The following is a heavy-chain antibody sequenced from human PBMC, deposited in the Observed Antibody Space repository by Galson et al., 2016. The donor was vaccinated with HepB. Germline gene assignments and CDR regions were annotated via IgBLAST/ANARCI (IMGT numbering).Heavy chain of an antibody. CDR3: ARDGDSGGYYGMDV. Sequence: ETLSLTCTVSGGSISSYYWNWMRQPPGRGLEWIGYLSYSGSTNCNPSLKSRVTISVDMSKNQFSLNLTSVTAADTAVYYCARDGDSGGYYGMDVWGQGTPVTVSS. V-gene: IGHV4-59*12. J-gene: IGHJ6*02. CDR2: LSYSGST. D-gene: IGHD3-10*01. CDR1: GGSISSYY.